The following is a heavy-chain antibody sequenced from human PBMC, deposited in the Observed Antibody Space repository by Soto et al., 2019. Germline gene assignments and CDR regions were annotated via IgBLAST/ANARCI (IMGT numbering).Heavy chain of an antibody. Sequence: ASVKVCCKASGYTFTGYYIHWVRQAPGQGLEWMGWINPNSGGTNYAQKFQGWVTMTRDTSISTAYMELSRLRSDDTAVYFCAREYGDYGDQGEALDIWAQGTMVTVSS. D-gene: IGHD4-17*01. V-gene: IGHV1-2*04. CDR2: INPNSGGT. CDR1: GYTFTGYY. CDR3: AREYGDYGDQGEALDI. J-gene: IGHJ3*02.